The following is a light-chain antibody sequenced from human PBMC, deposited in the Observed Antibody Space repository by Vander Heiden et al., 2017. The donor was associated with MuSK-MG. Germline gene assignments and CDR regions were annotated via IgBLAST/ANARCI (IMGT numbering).Light chain of an antibody. J-gene: IGLJ1*01. V-gene: IGLV2-14*03. CDR3: SSYSASTTYV. CDR2: DVT. Sequence: QSALAQPASVSGSLGQTTTISCSGTASDIGLSDYVSWYQQFPDKAPKLIIFDVTHRPSGVSNRFSGSKSGDTASLTISGLQAEDEADYYCSSYSASTTYVFGTGSRVTVL. CDR1: ASDIGLSDY.